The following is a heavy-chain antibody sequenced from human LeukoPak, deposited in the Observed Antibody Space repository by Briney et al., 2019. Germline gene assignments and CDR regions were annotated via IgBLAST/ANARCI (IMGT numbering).Heavy chain of an antibody. CDR3: AAAHYYDILTGHYYYYGMDV. V-gene: IGHV1-58*02. J-gene: IGHJ6*02. D-gene: IGHD3-9*01. CDR2: IVVGSGNT. CDR1: GFTFTSSA. Sequence: ASVKVSCKASGFTFTSSAMQWVRQARGQRLEWIGWIVVGSGNTNYAQNFQERVTITRDMSTSTAYMELSSLRSEDTAVYYCAAAHYYDILTGHYYYYGMDVWGQGTTVTVSS.